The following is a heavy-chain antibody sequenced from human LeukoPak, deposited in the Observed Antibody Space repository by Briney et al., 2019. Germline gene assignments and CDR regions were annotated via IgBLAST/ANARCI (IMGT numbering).Heavy chain of an antibody. D-gene: IGHD7-27*01. Sequence: SETLSLTCSVSGYSITSGYYWGWIRQPPGKGLEWIGEINHSGSINYNPSLKSRVTISVDTSKNQFSLKLSSVTAADTAVYYCARGKKLGYWYFDLWGRGTLVTVSS. CDR1: GYSITSGYY. CDR3: ARGKKLGYWYFDL. CDR2: INHSGSI. J-gene: IGHJ2*01. V-gene: IGHV4-38-2*02.